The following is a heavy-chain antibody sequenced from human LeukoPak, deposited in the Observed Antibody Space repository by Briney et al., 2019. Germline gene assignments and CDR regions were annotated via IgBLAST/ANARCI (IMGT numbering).Heavy chain of an antibody. J-gene: IGHJ3*02. V-gene: IGHV4-39*07. Sequence: SETLSLTCTVSGGSISSSSYYWGWIRQPPGKGLEWIGSIYYSGSTYYNPSLKSRVTISVDTSKNQFSLKLSSVTAADTAVYYCARFWYPQHAFDIWGQGTMVTVSS. CDR2: IYYSGST. D-gene: IGHD3-3*01. CDR3: ARFWYPQHAFDI. CDR1: GGSISSSSYY.